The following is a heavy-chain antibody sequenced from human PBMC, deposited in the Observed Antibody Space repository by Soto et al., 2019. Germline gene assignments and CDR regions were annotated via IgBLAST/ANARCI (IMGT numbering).Heavy chain of an antibody. CDR2: IIPIFGTA. D-gene: IGHD1-20*01. Sequence: SVKVSCKASGGTFSSYAISWVRQAPGQGLEWMGGIIPIFGTANYAQKFQGRVTITADESTSTAYMELSSLRSEDTAVYYCARSITGTVSYYYGMDVWGQGTTVTVS. V-gene: IGHV1-69*13. CDR3: ARSITGTVSYYYGMDV. CDR1: GGTFSSYA. J-gene: IGHJ6*02.